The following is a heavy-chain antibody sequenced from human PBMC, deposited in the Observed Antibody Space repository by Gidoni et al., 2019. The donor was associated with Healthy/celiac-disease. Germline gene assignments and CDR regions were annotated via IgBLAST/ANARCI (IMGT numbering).Heavy chain of an antibody. V-gene: IGHV4-34*01. CDR1: GGSVRGYY. J-gene: IGHJ4*02. Sequence: QAQLQQGGAGVLKPAETLSLTCSVYGGSVRGYYSRWLRQPPGKGLEWIGEINHSGSTNYNPYLKRRVTISVDTSTNQFSLKLSSVTAADTAVYYCARGARRSGYYFFDYWGQGTLVTVSS. D-gene: IGHD5-12*01. CDR3: ARGARRSGYYFFDY. CDR2: INHSGST.